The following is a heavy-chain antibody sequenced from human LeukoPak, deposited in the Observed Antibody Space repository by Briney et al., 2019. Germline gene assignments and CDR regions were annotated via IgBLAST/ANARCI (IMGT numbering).Heavy chain of an antibody. CDR1: GFTCSTYV. V-gene: IGHV3-23*01. CDR2: ILHNGDST. J-gene: IGHJ4*02. CDR3: ARDETGDFDY. D-gene: IGHD7-27*01. Sequence: PGGSLRLSCAASGFTCSTYVMSWVRQAPGKGLEWLSLILHNGDSTYYADSVKGRFTISRDYSKNTLYLQMNSLRAEETAVYYCARDETGDFDYWGQGTLVTVSS.